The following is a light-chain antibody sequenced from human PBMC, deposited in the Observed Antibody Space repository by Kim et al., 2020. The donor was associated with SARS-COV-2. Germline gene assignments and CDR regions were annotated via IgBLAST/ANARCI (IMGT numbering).Light chain of an antibody. Sequence: NFMLTQPHSVSESPGKTVTISCTDSSGSISSNYVQWYQQRPGSAPTTVIYQDNQRPSGVAVRFSGSIDSSSNSASLTISGLKTEDEADYYCQSYDSSTWVFGGGTQLTVL. V-gene: IGLV6-57*02. CDR2: QDN. CDR1: SGSISSNY. CDR3: QSYDSSTWV. J-gene: IGLJ3*02.